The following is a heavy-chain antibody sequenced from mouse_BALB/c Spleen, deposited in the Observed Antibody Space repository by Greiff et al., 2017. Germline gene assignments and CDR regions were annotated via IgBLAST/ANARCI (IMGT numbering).Heavy chain of an antibody. Sequence: DVQLQESGPGLVKPSQSLSLTCTVTGYSITSDYAWNWIRQFPGNKLEWMGYISYSGSTSYNPSLKSRISITRDTSKNQFFLQLNSVTTEDTATYYCARDYGSLFDYWGQGTTLTVSS. V-gene: IGHV3-2*02. D-gene: IGHD1-1*01. CDR2: ISYSGST. CDR3: ARDYGSLFDY. CDR1: GYSITSDYA. J-gene: IGHJ2*01.